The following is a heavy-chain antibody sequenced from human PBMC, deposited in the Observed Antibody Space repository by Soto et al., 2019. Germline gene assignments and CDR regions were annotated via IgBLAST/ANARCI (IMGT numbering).Heavy chain of an antibody. D-gene: IGHD3-16*01. V-gene: IGHV4-31*03. Sequence: PSETLSLTCTVSGGSISSGGYYWSWIRQHPGKGLEWIGYIYYSGSTYYNPSLKSRVTISVDTSKNQFSLKLSSVTAADTAVYYCARDSKGLGYFDYWGQGTLVTSPQ. CDR2: IYYSGST. CDR3: ARDSKGLGYFDY. J-gene: IGHJ4*02. CDR1: GGSISSGGYY.